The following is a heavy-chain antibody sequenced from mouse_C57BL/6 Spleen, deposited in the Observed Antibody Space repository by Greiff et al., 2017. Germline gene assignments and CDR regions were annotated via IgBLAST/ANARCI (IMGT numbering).Heavy chain of an antibody. CDR3: ARRSNFDY. D-gene: IGHD6-1*01. CDR2: ISSSSSTI. J-gene: IGHJ2*01. Sequence: EVKVIESGGGLVKPGGSLKLSCAASGFTFSDYGMHWVRQAPEKGLEWVAYISSSSSTIYYADTVKGRFTISRDNAKNTLFLQMTSLRSEDTAMYYCARRSNFDYWGQGTTLTVSS. V-gene: IGHV5-17*01. CDR1: GFTFSDYG.